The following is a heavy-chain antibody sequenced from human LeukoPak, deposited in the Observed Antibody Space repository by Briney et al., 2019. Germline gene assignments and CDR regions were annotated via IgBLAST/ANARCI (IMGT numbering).Heavy chain of an antibody. V-gene: IGHV3-7*01. J-gene: IGHJ4*02. CDR2: IKQDGSEK. CDR3: ARDYYRSLDY. CDR1: GFSFTYSW. D-gene: IGHD3-22*01. Sequence: QTGGSLRLSCAASGFSFTYSWMAWVRQTPEKGLKWVANIKQDGSEKYYLDPVKGRFTISRDNAKNSLYLQMNSLRVEDTAVYYCARDYYRSLDYWGQGTLATVSS.